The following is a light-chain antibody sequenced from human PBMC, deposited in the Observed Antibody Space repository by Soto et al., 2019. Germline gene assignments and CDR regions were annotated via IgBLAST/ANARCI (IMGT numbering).Light chain of an antibody. CDR3: QSYDATNQV. CDR2: EDN. Sequence: NFMLTQPHSVSESPGKTVTISCTRSSGSIASNYVQWYQQRPGSSPTTVIYEDNQRPSGVPDRFSGSIDSPSNSASLTISGLETEDEADYYCQSYDATNQVFGGGTKVTVL. V-gene: IGLV6-57*01. CDR1: SGSIASNY. J-gene: IGLJ3*02.